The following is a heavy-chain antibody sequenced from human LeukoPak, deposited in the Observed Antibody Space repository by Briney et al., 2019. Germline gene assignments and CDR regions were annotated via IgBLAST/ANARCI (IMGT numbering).Heavy chain of an antibody. CDR3: ARRGGSGRSFDY. D-gene: IGHD3-10*01. J-gene: IGHJ4*02. CDR1: GASVSSGGYY. V-gene: IGHV4-61*08. Sequence: PSETLSLTCTVSGASVSSGGYYWIWIRQPPGKGLDWIGYIYYSGSTNFNPSLQSRVTISVDTSKNQFSLKVSSVTAADTAVYYCARRGGSGRSFDYWGQGTMVTVSS. CDR2: IYYSGST.